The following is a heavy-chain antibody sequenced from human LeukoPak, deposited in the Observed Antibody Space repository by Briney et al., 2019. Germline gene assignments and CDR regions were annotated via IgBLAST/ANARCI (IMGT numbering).Heavy chain of an antibody. CDR1: GGSFSGYY. CDR2: VNHSGST. Sequence: SETLSLTCAVYGGSFSGYYWSWIRQPPGKGLEWIGEVNHSGSTNYNPSLKSRVTISVDTSKNQFSLKLSSVTAADTAVYYCARPIVVVPLRAFDIWGQGTMVTVSS. D-gene: IGHD2-21*01. V-gene: IGHV4-34*01. J-gene: IGHJ3*02. CDR3: ARPIVVVPLRAFDI.